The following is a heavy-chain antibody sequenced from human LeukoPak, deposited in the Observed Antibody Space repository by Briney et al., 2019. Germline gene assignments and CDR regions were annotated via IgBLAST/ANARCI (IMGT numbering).Heavy chain of an antibody. D-gene: IGHD6-6*01. CDR3: ASPSGGSSSGYFDY. CDR1: GGTFSSYA. V-gene: IGHV1-69*05. CDR2: IIPIFGTA. J-gene: IGHJ4*02. Sequence: SVKVSCKASGGTFSSYAISWVRQAPGQGLEWMGGIIPIFGTANYAQKFQGRVTITTDESTSTAYMELSSLWSEDTAVYYCASPSGGSSSGYFDYWGQGTLVTVSS.